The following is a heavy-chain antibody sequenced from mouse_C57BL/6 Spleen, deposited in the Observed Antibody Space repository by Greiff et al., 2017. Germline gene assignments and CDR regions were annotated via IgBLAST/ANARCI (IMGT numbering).Heavy chain of an antibody. CDR1: GYTFPSYG. J-gene: IGHJ4*01. Sequence: QVQLQPSGAELARPGASVKLSCKASGYTFPSYGISWVKQRTGQGLEWIGEIYPRSGNTYYNEKLKGKATLTADKSSSTAYMERRSLTSEDAAVYFCARELLYAMDDWGQGTSVTVSS. CDR3: ARELLYAMDD. D-gene: IGHD1-3*01. V-gene: IGHV1-81*01. CDR2: IYPRSGNT.